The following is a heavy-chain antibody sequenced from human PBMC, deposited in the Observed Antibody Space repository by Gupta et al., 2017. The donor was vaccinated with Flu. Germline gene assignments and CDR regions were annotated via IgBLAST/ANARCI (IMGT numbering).Heavy chain of an antibody. Sequence: QVQLVQSGAEVKKPGASVKVSCKASGYTFTGYYMHWVRQAPGQGLEWMGWINPNSGGTNYAQKFQGRVTMTRDTSISTAYMELSRLRSDDTAVYYCARSGVVVPAAIREGYYYYYGMDVWGQGTTVTVSS. CDR2: INPNSGGT. V-gene: IGHV1-2*02. CDR3: ARSGVVVPAAIREGYYYYYGMDV. D-gene: IGHD2-2*01. J-gene: IGHJ6*02. CDR1: GYTFTGYY.